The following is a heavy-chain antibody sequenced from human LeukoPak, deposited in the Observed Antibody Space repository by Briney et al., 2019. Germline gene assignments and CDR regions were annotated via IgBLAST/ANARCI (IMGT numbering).Heavy chain of an antibody. J-gene: IGHJ4*02. CDR1: GGTFSSYA. CDR3: AGVSPYYYGSGFRYYFDY. D-gene: IGHD3-10*01. V-gene: IGHV1-69*05. CDR2: IIPIFGTA. Sequence: SVKVSCKASGGTFSSYAISWVRQAPGQGLEWMGGIIPIFGTANYAQKFQGRVTITTDESTSTAYMELSSLRSEDTAVYYCAGVSPYYYGSGFRYYFDYWGQGTLVTVSS.